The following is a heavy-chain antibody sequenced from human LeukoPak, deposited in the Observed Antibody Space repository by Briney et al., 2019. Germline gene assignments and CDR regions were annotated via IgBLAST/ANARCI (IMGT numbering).Heavy chain of an antibody. CDR2: ISSNGGST. V-gene: IGHV3-64*01. D-gene: IGHD2-21*02. Sequence: GALRLSCAASGFTFSSYAMHWVRQAPGKGLEYVSAISSNGGSTYYANSVKGRFTISRDDSKNTLYLQMNSLKTEDTAVYYCTKGNRHIVVVTAINYYYYMDVWGKGTTVTVSS. CDR1: GFTFSSYA. CDR3: TKGNRHIVVVTAINYYYYMDV. J-gene: IGHJ6*03.